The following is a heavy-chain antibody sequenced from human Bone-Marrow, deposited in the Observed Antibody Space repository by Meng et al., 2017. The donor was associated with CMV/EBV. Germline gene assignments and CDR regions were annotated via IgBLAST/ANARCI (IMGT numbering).Heavy chain of an antibody. Sequence: KVSCKGSGYSFTSYWIGWVRQMPGKGPEWMGIIYPGDSDTRYSPSFQGQVTISADKSISTAYLQWSSLKASDTAMYYCARRYCSSTSCSVAAFDIWGQGTMVTVSS. V-gene: IGHV5-51*01. CDR2: IYPGDSDT. D-gene: IGHD2-2*01. J-gene: IGHJ3*02. CDR1: GYSFTSYW. CDR3: ARRYCSSTSCSVAAFDI.